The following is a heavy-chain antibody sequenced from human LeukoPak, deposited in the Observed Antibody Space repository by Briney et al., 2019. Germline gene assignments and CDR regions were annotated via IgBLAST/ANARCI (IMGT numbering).Heavy chain of an antibody. CDR3: ARDATAGNFDY. Sequence: PSETLSLTCTVSGGSMSSYYWSWIRQPPGKGLEYIGYIYYTGSTYYNPSLKSRVTISVDTSKRQFSLRLSSVSAADTAVYYCARDATAGNFDYWGQRTLVTVSS. CDR2: IYYTGST. D-gene: IGHD6-13*01. J-gene: IGHJ4*02. CDR1: GGSMSSYY. V-gene: IGHV4-59*12.